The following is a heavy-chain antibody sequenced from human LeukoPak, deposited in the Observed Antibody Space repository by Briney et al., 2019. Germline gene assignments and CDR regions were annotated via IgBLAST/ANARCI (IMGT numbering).Heavy chain of an antibody. CDR2: INPNSGGT. CDR1: GYTFTGYY. D-gene: IGHD6-19*01. J-gene: IGHJ4*02. Sequence: ASVKVSCKASGYTFTGYYMHWVRQAPGRGLEWMGWINPNSGGTNYAQKFQGRVTMTRDTSISTAYMELSRLRSDDTAVYYCARDYPYSSGWYGGFDYWGQGILVTVSS. V-gene: IGHV1-2*02. CDR3: ARDYPYSSGWYGGFDY.